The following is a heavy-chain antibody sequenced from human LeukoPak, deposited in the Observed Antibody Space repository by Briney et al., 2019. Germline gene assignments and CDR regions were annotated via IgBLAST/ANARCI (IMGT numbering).Heavy chain of an antibody. J-gene: IGHJ3*02. D-gene: IGHD2-2*01. V-gene: IGHV4-34*01. Sequence: TSETLSLTCAVYGGSFSGYYWSWIRQPPGKGLEWIGEINHSGSTNYNPSLKSRVTISVDTSKNQFSLKLSSVTAADTAAYYCARAAAALDAFDIWGQGTMVTVSS. CDR1: GGSFSGYY. CDR3: ARAAAALDAFDI. CDR2: INHSGST.